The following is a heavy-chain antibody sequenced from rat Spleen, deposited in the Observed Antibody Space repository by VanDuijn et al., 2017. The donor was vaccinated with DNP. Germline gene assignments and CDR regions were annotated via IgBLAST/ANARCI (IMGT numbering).Heavy chain of an antibody. CDR1: GFTFSDYN. D-gene: IGHD1-6*01. V-gene: IGHV5S10*01. CDR3: ATHQGVRIITPYNWFAY. CDR2: IIYDGSRT. J-gene: IGHJ3*01. Sequence: EGQLVESGGGLVQPGRSLKLSCAASGFTFSDYNMAWVRQAPKKGLEWVATIIYDGSRTYYRDSVKGRFTISRNNAEGTLYLQMDSLRSEDTATYYCATHQGVRIITPYNWFAYWGQGTLVTVSS.